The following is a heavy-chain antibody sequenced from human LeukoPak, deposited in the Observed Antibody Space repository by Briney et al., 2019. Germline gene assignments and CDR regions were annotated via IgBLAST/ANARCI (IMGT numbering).Heavy chain of an antibody. CDR3: ARGGIVATIPDFDY. CDR1: GGSISSYY. Sequence: SETLSLTCTVSGGSISSYYWSWIRQPPGKGLEWIGYTYYSGSTNYNPSLKSRVTISVDTSKNQFSLKLSSVTAADTAVYYCARGGIVATIPDFDYWGQGTLVTVSS. CDR2: TYYSGST. D-gene: IGHD5-12*01. V-gene: IGHV4-59*01. J-gene: IGHJ4*02.